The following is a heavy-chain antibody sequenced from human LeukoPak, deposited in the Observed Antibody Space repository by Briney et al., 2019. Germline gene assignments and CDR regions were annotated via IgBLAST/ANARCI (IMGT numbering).Heavy chain of an antibody. CDR1: GGTFSSYA. D-gene: IGHD6-13*01. Sequence: SVKVSCKASGGTFSSYAISWVRQAPGQGLEWMGRIIPILGIANYAQRFQGRVTITADKSTSTAYMELRSLRSDDTAVYYCARMYSSSWHEIDYWGQGTLVTVSS. CDR2: IIPILGIA. J-gene: IGHJ4*02. CDR3: ARMYSSSWHEIDY. V-gene: IGHV1-69*04.